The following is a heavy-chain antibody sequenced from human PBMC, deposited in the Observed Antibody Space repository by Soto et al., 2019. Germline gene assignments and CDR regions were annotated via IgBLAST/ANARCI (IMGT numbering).Heavy chain of an antibody. J-gene: IGHJ4*02. CDR1: AGSISSGAYC. CDR2: IYHSGTT. D-gene: IGHD3-3*02. V-gene: IGHV4-30-2*01. CDR3: ASQKLDVPAFFEY. Sequence: SETLSLTCAVSAGSISSGAYCWSWIRQPPGKGLEWIGEIYHSGTTNYNPSFNSRVTMSVDTSRNQFSLTLTSVTAADTAVYYCASQKLDVPAFFEYWSQGTLVTVSS.